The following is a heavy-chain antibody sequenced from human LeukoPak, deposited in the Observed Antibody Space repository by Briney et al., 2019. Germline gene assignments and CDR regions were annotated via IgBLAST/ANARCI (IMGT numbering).Heavy chain of an antibody. J-gene: IGHJ5*02. CDR2: ISSSGSTI. D-gene: IGHD1-1*01. CDR1: GFTFSDYY. CDR3: AKDSRKLEPYL. V-gene: IGHV3-11*01. Sequence: GGSLRLSCAASGFTFSDYYMSWIRQAPGKGLEWVSYISSSGSTIYYADSVKGRFTISRDNAKNSLYLQMNSLRAEDTAVYYCAKDSRKLEPYLWGQGTLVTVSS.